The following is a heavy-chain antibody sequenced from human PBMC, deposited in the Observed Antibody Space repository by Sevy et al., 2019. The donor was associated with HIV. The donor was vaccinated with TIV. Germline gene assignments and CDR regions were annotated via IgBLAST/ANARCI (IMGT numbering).Heavy chain of an antibody. CDR1: GYTLTELS. V-gene: IGHV1-24*01. D-gene: IGHD1-26*01. CDR2: FDPEDGET. Sequence: ASVKVSCKVSGYTLTELSMHWVRQAPGKGLEWMGGFDPEDGETIYAQKFQGRVTMTEDTSTDTAYMELNSLRSEDKAVYYCATELHVGVGATPTLLFNYGMDVWGQGTNVTVSS. J-gene: IGHJ6*02. CDR3: ATELHVGVGATPTLLFNYGMDV.